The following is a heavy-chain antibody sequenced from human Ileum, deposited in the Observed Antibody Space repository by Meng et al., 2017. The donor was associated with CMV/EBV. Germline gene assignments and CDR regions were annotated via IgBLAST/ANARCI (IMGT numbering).Heavy chain of an antibody. CDR1: GGSFSDHY. J-gene: IGHJ4*02. V-gene: IGHV4-34*01. Sequence: LTCAVYGGSFSDHYWTWIRQSPGKGLEWIGEVNHSGTANNNPSLKSRVTISVDTSKNQFSLKLTSVSAADAAVYYCARATSSWSPLDSWGQGTLVTVSS. D-gene: IGHD6-13*01. CDR3: ARATSSWSPLDS. CDR2: VNHSGTA.